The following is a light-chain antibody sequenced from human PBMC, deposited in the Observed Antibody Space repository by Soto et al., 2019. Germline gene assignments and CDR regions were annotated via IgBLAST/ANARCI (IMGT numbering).Light chain of an antibody. V-gene: IGLV2-14*01. CDR3: SSYKNASSLVV. J-gene: IGLJ2*01. CDR1: SSDVGRYNY. CDR2: EVS. Sequence: QSVLTQPASVSGSPGQSITISCTGTSSDVGRYNYVSWYQQHPGKAPKLMIYEVSNRPSGISNRFSGSKSGNTASLTISGLQAEDEADYYCSSYKNASSLVVFGGGTKVTVL.